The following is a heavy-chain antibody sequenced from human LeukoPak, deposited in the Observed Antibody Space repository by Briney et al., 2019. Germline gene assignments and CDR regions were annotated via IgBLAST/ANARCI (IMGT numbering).Heavy chain of an antibody. CDR1: GGSISSSSHY. D-gene: IGHD3-10*01. Sequence: PSECLSLTCTVSGGSISSSSHYWGWIRQPPGKGLEWIGKIYYSGSTYYNPSLKSPVNISVDTSKNQFSLKLSSVTAADTAVYYCARHVKYYYGSGSYYDYWGLGTLVTVSS. J-gene: IGHJ4*01. CDR2: IYYSGST. V-gene: IGHV4-39*01. CDR3: ARHVKYYYGSGSYYDY.